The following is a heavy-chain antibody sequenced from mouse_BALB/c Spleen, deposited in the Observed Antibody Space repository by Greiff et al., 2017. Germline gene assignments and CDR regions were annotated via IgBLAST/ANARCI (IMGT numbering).Heavy chain of an antibody. Sequence: QLQQPGAELVKPGASVKLSCKASGYTFTSYWMHWVKQRPGQGLEWIGEINPSNGRTNYNEKFKSKATLTVDKSSSTAYMQLSSLTSKDSAVYYCARGGTTVPFDYWGQGTTLTVSS. CDR3: ARGGTTVPFDY. CDR2: INPSNGRT. CDR1: GYTFTSYW. V-gene: IGHV1S81*02. D-gene: IGHD1-1*01. J-gene: IGHJ2*01.